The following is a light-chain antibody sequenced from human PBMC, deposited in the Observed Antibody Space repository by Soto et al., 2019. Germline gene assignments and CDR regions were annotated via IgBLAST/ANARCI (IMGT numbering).Light chain of an antibody. Sequence: QSVLTQPPSVSVAPGQRVTISCTGSSSNIGAGYDVHWYQQLPGTAPKLLIYGNSNRPSGVPDRFSGAKSGTSASLASTGLQAEDEADYYCQSYDSSLSGPVVFCAGTKLTVL. CDR2: GNS. CDR3: QSYDSSLSGPVV. J-gene: IGLJ2*01. V-gene: IGLV1-40*01. CDR1: SSNIGAGYD.